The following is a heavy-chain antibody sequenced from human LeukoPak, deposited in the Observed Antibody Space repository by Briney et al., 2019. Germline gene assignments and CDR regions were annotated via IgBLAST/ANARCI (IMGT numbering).Heavy chain of an antibody. J-gene: IGHJ5*02. V-gene: IGHV1-8*03. CDR2: MNPNSGNT. CDR3: ARESRPSTNWFDP. Sequence: ASAKVSCKASGYTFTSYDINWVRQATGQGLEWMGWMNPNSGNTGYAQKFQGGVTITRNTSISTAYMELSSLRSEDTAVYYCARESRPSTNWFDPWGQGTLVTVSS. D-gene: IGHD6-6*01. CDR1: GYTFTSYD.